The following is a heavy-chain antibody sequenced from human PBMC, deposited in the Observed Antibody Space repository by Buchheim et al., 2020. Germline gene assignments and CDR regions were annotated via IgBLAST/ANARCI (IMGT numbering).Heavy chain of an antibody. D-gene: IGHD3-10*01. CDR1: GFTFSNYA. CDR2: ICTNGGST. Sequence: EVQLLESGGGLVQTGGSLRLSCAASGFTFSNYAMHWVRQTPGKGLEWVSAICTNGGSTYYADSVKGRFTISSDNSKNTLYLQMSSLRVEDTARYYCTGHFYGSGSARSPWGQGTL. CDR3: TGHFYGSGSARSP. V-gene: IGHV3-23*01. J-gene: IGHJ5*02.